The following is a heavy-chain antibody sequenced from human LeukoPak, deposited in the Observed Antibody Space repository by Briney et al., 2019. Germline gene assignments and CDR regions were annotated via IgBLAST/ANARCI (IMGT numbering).Heavy chain of an antibody. CDR3: ARFYSYGIYYFDY. Sequence: PGGSQRLSCAASGFTFSSYWMSWVRQAPGKGLEWVANIKQDGSEKYYVDSVKGRFTISRDNAKNSLYLQMNSLRAEDTAVYYCARFYSYGIYYFDYWGQGTLVTVSS. CDR1: GFTFSSYW. CDR2: IKQDGSEK. V-gene: IGHV3-7*01. J-gene: IGHJ4*02. D-gene: IGHD5-18*01.